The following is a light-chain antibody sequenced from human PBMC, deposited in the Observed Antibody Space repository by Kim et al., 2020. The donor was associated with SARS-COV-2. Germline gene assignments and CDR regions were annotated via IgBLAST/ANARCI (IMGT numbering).Light chain of an antibody. CDR3: LQYSSYSPWT. Sequence: SVGGRVTITCRASRSISSWLAWYQQKPGKAPQLLMYKASTLGSGVPSRFSGSESGTEFTLTISSLQPDDFAVYYCLQYSSYSPWTFGQGTKVEIK. CDR1: RSISSW. CDR2: KAS. J-gene: IGKJ1*01. V-gene: IGKV1-5*03.